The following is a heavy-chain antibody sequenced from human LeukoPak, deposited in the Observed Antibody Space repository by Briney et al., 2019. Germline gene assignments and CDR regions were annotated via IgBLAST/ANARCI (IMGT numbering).Heavy chain of an antibody. V-gene: IGHV3-11*01. J-gene: IGHJ1*01. CDR1: GFTFSDYY. Sequence: GGSLRLSCAASGFTFSDYYMSWIRQAPGKGLEGVSYISSSGRTIYYTDSVKGRLTISRDNAKNSLYLQMNSLRAEDTAVYYCARDRGESSGWYLNWGQGTLVTVSS. CDR3: ARDRGESSGWYLN. CDR2: ISSSGRTI. D-gene: IGHD6-19*01.